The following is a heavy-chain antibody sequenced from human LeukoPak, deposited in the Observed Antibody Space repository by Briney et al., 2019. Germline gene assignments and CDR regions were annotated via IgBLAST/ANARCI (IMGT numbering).Heavy chain of an antibody. J-gene: IGHJ3*02. CDR3: ARAFYDAFDI. CDR1: GGSISSYY. Sequence: SETLSLTCTVSGGSISSYYWSWIRQPPGKGLQWIGYIHYSGSTNYNPSLKSRVTISVDTSKNQFSLKLSSVTAADTAVYYCARAFYDAFDIWGQGTMVTVSS. CDR2: IHYSGST. D-gene: IGHD2/OR15-2a*01. V-gene: IGHV4-59*08.